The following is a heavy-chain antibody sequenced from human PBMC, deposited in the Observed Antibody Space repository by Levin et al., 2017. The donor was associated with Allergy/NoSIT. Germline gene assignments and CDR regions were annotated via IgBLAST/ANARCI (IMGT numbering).Heavy chain of an antibody. V-gene: IGHV5-51*01. CDR2: IYPGDSDT. CDR1: GYSFTSYW. D-gene: IGHD2-2*01. Sequence: GESLKISCKGSGYSFTSYWIGWVRQMPGKGLEWMGIIYPGDSDTRYSPSFQGQVTISADKSISTAYLQWSSLKASDTAMYYCARYDGPYQPPGQPPKDNWFDPWGQGTLVTVSS. J-gene: IGHJ5*02. CDR3: ARYDGPYQPPGQPPKDNWFDP.